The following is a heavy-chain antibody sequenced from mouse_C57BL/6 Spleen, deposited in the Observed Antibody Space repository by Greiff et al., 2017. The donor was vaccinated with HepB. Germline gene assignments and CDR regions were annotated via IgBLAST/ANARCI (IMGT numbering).Heavy chain of an antibody. Sequence: EVKLVESGGGLVKPVGSLKLSCAASGFTFSDYGMHWVRQAPEKGLEWVAYISSGSSTIYYADTVKGRFTISRDNAKNTVFLQMTSLRSEDTAMYYCARPSSYLEVPIYYAMDYWGQGTSVTVSS. CDR3: ARPSSYLEVPIYYAMDY. CDR1: GFTFSDYG. V-gene: IGHV5-17*01. D-gene: IGHD1-1*01. CDR2: ISSGSSTI. J-gene: IGHJ4*01.